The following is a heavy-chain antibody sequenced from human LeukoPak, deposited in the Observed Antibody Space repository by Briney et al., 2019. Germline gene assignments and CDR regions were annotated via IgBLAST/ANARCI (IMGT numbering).Heavy chain of an antibody. CDR1: GFTFSSYA. CDR3: ARAVGEYYYDSSGYYYFDC. D-gene: IGHD3-22*01. J-gene: IGHJ4*02. CDR2: ISGSGGST. Sequence: GGSLRLSCAASGFTFSSYAMSWVRQAPGKGLEWVSAISGSGGSTYYADSVKGRFTISRDNAKNSLYLQMNSLRAEDTAVYYCARAVGEYYYDSSGYYYFDCWGQGTLVTVSS. V-gene: IGHV3-23*01.